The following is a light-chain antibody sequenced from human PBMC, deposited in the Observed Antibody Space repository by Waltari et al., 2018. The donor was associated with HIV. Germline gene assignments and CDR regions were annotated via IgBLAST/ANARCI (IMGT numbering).Light chain of an antibody. J-gene: IGKJ1*01. CDR1: QSVTSN. CDR3: QQYNNWPPT. Sequence: EIVMTQSPATLSVSPGERATHSCRASQSVTSNLAWYPQKPGQAPRLLIYGASTRATGIPARFSGGGSGTEFTLTIRSLQSEDFAVYYCQQYNNWPPTFGQGTKVEIK. CDR2: GAS. V-gene: IGKV3-15*01.